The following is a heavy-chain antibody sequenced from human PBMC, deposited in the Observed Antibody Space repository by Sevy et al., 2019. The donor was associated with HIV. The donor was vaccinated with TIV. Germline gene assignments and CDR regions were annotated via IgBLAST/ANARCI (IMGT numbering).Heavy chain of an antibody. CDR3: ARVGGYYSNCPFDD. D-gene: IGHD4-4*01. J-gene: IGHJ4*02. V-gene: IGHV3-7*01. CDR1: GFTFSSSW. Sequence: GGSLRLSCEASGFTFSSSWMSWVRQAPGKGLEWVANIKEDGSGKFYVDSVKGRFPISRDNTKNSLYLQMNGLRAEDTAVYYCARVGGYYSNCPFDDWGQGTLVTVSS. CDR2: IKEDGSGK.